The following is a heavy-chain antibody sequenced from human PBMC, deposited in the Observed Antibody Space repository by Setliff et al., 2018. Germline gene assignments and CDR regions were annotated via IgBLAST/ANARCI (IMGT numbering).Heavy chain of an antibody. D-gene: IGHD2-8*01. CDR3: ARLVRYCTRTACQKLAGDKS. J-gene: IGHJ5*02. CDR1: GYTFSDYG. V-gene: IGHV1-18*01. CDR2: ISPYSGNS. Sequence: GASVKVSCKASGYTFSDYGVSWVRQAPGQGLEWLGWISPYSGNSYSAPKFQGRRFLTTDTSAATAYLDLRSLRSDDTAVYYCARLVRYCTRTACQKLAGDKSWGQGTLVTVSS.